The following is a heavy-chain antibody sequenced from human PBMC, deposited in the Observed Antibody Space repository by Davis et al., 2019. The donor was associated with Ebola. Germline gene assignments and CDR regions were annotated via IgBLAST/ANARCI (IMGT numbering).Heavy chain of an antibody. CDR1: GYTLTELS. D-gene: IGHD6-19*01. Sequence: AASVKVSCKVSGYTLTELSIHWVRQAPGKGLEWMGNFDPEDGEAIYAQRFQDRVTMTEDTSTDTAYMELSSLRSDDTAVFYCARATFGYNSGWYADYWGQGTLVTVSS. CDR3: ARATFGYNSGWYADY. CDR2: FDPEDGEA. J-gene: IGHJ4*02. V-gene: IGHV1-24*01.